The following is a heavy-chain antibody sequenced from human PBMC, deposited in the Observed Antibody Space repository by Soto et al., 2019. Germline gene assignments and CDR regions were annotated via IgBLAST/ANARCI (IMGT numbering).Heavy chain of an antibody. Sequence: EVQLVETGGGLIQPGGSLRLSCAASGFTVSRNYMSWVRQAPGKGLEWVSVIYSGGSTYYADSVKGRFTISRDNSKNTLYLQMHSLRAEDTAVYYCSRRGSSGWSLAWDYFDYWGQGTLVTVSS. CDR2: IYSGGST. CDR3: SRRGSSGWSLAWDYFDY. CDR1: GFTVSRNY. V-gene: IGHV3-53*02. J-gene: IGHJ4*02. D-gene: IGHD6-19*01.